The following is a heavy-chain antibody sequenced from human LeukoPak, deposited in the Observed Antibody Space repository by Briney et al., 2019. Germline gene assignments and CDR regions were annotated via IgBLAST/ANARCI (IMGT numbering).Heavy chain of an antibody. Sequence: ASVKVSCKASGYTFTSYDISWVRQAPGQGLEWMGCINPHSGDTKYAQKFQARVTMTRDTSISTAYMELSSLRSEDTAIYYCARIRDGYNDAYDIWGQGTVVTVPS. D-gene: IGHD5-24*01. CDR2: INPHSGDT. J-gene: IGHJ3*02. V-gene: IGHV1-2*02. CDR3: ARIRDGYNDAYDI. CDR1: GYTFTSYD.